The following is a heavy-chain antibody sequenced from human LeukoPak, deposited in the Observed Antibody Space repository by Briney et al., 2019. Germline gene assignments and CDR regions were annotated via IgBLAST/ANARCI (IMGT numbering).Heavy chain of an antibody. CDR1: GGSFSTNTYY. J-gene: IGHJ4*02. CDR3: ARHSLPGGIDY. CDR2: IYFSGTS. D-gene: IGHD3-16*01. V-gene: IGHV4-39*01. Sequence: PSETLSLTCTVSGGSFSTNTYYWGWIRQPPGTGLEWIENIYFSGTSRYNPSLRSRVTISVDTSKNQFSLKLSSVTAADTAVYLCARHSLPGGIDYWGQGILVTVSS.